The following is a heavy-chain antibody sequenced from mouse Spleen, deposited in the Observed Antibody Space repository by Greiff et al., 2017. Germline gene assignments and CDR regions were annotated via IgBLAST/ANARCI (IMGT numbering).Heavy chain of an antibody. Sequence: VQLKESGPELVKPGDSVKISCKASGYSFTGYFMNWVMQSHGKSLEWIGRINPYNGDTFYNQKFKGKATLTVDKSSSTAHMELRSLTSEDSAVYYCALSTMVTTRRYFDVWGTGTTVTVSS. CDR3: ALSTMVTTRRYFDV. V-gene: IGHV1-20*01. J-gene: IGHJ1*03. CDR1: GYSFTGYF. D-gene: IGHD2-2*01. CDR2: INPYNGDT.